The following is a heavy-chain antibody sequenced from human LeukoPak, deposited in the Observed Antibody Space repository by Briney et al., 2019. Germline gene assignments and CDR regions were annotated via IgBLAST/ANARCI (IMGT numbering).Heavy chain of an antibody. V-gene: IGHV3-23*01. CDR1: GLTLSTAW. D-gene: IGHD3-16*02. J-gene: IGHJ4*02. CDR2: ISGSGGST. Sequence: PGGSLRLSCTASGLTLSTAWMSWVRQAPGKGLEWVSAISGSGGSTYYADSVKGWFTISRDNSKNTLYLQMNSLRAEDTAVYYCAKAWGSYHFDYWGQGTLVTVSS. CDR3: AKAWGSYHFDY.